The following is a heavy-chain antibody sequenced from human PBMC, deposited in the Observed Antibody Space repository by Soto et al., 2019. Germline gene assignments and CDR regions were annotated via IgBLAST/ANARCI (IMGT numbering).Heavy chain of an antibody. J-gene: IGHJ4*02. Sequence: EVQLVESGGGLVQPGRSLRLSCAASGFTFDDYAMHWVRQAPGKGLEWVSGISWNSGSIGYADSVKGRFTISRDNAKNSLYLQMNSLRAEDTALYYCANDWGRGYSYGRLFDYWGQGTLVTVSS. D-gene: IGHD5-18*01. V-gene: IGHV3-9*01. CDR3: ANDWGRGYSYGRLFDY. CDR2: ISWNSGSI. CDR1: GFTFDDYA.